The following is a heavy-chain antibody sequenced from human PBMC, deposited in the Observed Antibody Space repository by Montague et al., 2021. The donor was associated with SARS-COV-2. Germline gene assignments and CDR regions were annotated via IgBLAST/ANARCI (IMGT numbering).Heavy chain of an antibody. CDR3: ARENLGGEGTDAFDI. CDR2: SVVVSNKKN. Sequence: CAISGDSVSVWWNAGAYSKHTRSNSSQGHSTSVVVSNKKNIYASSVKTRITINPDTSRNQFSLHLKSVTPEDSAVYYCARENLGGEGTDAFDIWGQGTVVT. CDR1: GDSVSVWWNA. J-gene: IGHJ3*02. V-gene: IGHV6-1*01. D-gene: IGHD1-1*01.